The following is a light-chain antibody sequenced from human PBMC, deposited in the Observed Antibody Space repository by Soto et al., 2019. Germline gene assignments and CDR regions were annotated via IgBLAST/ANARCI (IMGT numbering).Light chain of an antibody. CDR3: GSYTSSDTHLL. V-gene: IGLV2-14*01. J-gene: IGLJ3*02. CDR1: TSDVGGYNY. CDR2: EVI. Sequence: QSALTQPASVSGSPGQSITISCTGSTSDVGGYNYVSWYQQHPGKAPKLMIYEVINRPSGVSSRFSGSKSGNTASLTISGLQAEDEADYYCGSYTSSDTHLLFGGGTKVTVL.